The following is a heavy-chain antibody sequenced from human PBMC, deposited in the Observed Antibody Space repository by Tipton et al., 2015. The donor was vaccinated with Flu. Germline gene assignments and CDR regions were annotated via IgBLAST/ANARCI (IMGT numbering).Heavy chain of an antibody. CDR1: GGSFSGYY. Sequence: LRLSCAVYGGSFSGYYWSWIRQPPGKGLEWIGEINHSGSTNYNPSLKSRVTISVDTSKNQFSLKLSSVTAADTAVYYCARPRGIAAAGTGVGWFDPWGQGTLVTVSS. D-gene: IGHD6-13*01. CDR3: ARPRGIAAAGTGVGWFDP. CDR2: INHSGST. V-gene: IGHV4-34*01. J-gene: IGHJ5*02.